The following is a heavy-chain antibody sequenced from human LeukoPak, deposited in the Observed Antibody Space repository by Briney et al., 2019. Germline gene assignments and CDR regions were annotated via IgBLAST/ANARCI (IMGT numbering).Heavy chain of an antibody. D-gene: IGHD5-24*01. J-gene: IGHJ1*01. CDR1: GFTFSSYA. CDR2: ISGNGVST. V-gene: IGHV3-64D*06. Sequence: PGGTLRLSCSASGFTFSSYAMHWVRQAPGRGLQYVSVISGNGVSTSYADSVKGRFTISRDNYKNTVYLQMTSLRAEDTAVYYCVGNGRDGYNIYFHHWGQGTLVTVSS. CDR3: VGNGRDGYNIYFHH.